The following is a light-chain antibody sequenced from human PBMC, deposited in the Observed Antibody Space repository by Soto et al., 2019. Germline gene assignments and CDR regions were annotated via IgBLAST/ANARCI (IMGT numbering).Light chain of an antibody. CDR1: QSISSY. CDR2: AAS. Sequence: IQMTQSPSSLTAPVGDRLTITCLASQSISSYLNWYQQKPGKAPKLLIYAASSLQSRVPSSFSGSGSGTDFTLTISSLQPEDFATYYCQQSYSTPRTFGQGTKVDIK. V-gene: IGKV1-39*01. J-gene: IGKJ1*01. CDR3: QQSYSTPRT.